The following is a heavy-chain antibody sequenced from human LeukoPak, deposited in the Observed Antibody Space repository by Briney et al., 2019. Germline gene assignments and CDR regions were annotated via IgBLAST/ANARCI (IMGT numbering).Heavy chain of an antibody. CDR2: IKQDGSEK. V-gene: IGHV3-7*01. CDR3: ARDPSYGDYGERLDY. Sequence: PGGSLRLSCAASGFTFSSYWMSWVRQAPGKGLEWVANIKQDGSEKYYVDSVKGRFTISRDNSKNTLYLQMNSLRAEDTAVYYCARDPSYGDYGERLDYWGQGTLVTVSS. D-gene: IGHD4-17*01. J-gene: IGHJ4*02. CDR1: GFTFSSYW.